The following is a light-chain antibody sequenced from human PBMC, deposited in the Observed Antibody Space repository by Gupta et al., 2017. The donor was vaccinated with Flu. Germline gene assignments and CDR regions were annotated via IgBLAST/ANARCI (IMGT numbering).Light chain of an antibody. V-gene: IGLV3-21*02. CDR2: DDS. CDR3: QVWDSSSDHRL. J-gene: IGLJ3*02. Sequence: SYVLTQPPSASVAPGQTASITCGGNNIGSKSVYWYQQKPGQAPVLVVYDDSDRPSGIPERFSGSNSDNTATLTISRVEAEDEADFYCQVWDSSSDHRLFGGGTKLTVL. CDR1: NIGSKS.